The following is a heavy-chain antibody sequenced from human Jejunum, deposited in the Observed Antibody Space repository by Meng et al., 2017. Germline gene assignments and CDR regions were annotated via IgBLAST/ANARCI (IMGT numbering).Heavy chain of an antibody. V-gene: IGHV4-4*02. D-gene: IGHD2/OR15-2a*01. CDR2: ISHTGRI. CDR3: ARDLLDPNIAATGWFDP. Sequence: QVHRQGSAPGLVKPSGTLSLTCAVAGGSISNNNWWRWVCQPPGKGLEWIGEISHTGRINYNQSLKSRVTMSLDKSKNQFSLDLTSVTGADTAVYYCARDLLDPNIAATGWFDPWGQGALVTVSS. J-gene: IGHJ5*02. CDR1: GGSISNNNW.